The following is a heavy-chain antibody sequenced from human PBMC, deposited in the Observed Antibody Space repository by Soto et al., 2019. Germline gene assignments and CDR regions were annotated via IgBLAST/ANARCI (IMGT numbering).Heavy chain of an antibody. D-gene: IGHD4-17*01. CDR2: IYHSGST. Sequence: SETLSLTCAVSGGSISSGGYSWSWIRQPPGKGLEWIGYIYHSGSTYYNPSLKSRVTISVDRSKNQFSLKLSSVTAADMAVYYCARRGTTVTSLYYFDFWGQGALVTVSS. CDR1: GGSISSGGYS. V-gene: IGHV4-30-2*01. CDR3: ARRGTTVTSLYYFDF. J-gene: IGHJ4*02.